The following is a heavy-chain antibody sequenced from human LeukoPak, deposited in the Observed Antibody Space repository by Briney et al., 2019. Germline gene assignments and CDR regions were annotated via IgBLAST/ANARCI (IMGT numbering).Heavy chain of an antibody. Sequence: PGGSLRLSCAASGFTFSSYSMNWVRQAPGKGVEWVSSISSSSSYIYYADSVKGRFTISRHNAKNSLYLQMNSLRAEDTAVYYCARDFRHYYDKVDYWGQGTLVTVSS. V-gene: IGHV3-21*01. CDR3: ARDFRHYYDKVDY. CDR1: GFTFSSYS. CDR2: ISSSSSYI. J-gene: IGHJ4*02. D-gene: IGHD3-22*01.